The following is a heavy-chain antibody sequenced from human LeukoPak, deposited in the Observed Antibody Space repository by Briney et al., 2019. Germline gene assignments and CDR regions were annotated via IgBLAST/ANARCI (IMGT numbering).Heavy chain of an antibody. J-gene: IGHJ4*03. Sequence: SETLSLTCAVYGGSFSRYYWSWIRQSPGKGLEWIAEIDHRGDTNYNPSVKSRVTISVDASKNQFSLKVRSLSAADTAVYYCARGATISETGYFDFWGQGTLVTVSS. V-gene: IGHV4-34*01. D-gene: IGHD5-24*01. CDR2: IDHRGDT. CDR1: GGSFSRYY. CDR3: ARGATISETGYFDF.